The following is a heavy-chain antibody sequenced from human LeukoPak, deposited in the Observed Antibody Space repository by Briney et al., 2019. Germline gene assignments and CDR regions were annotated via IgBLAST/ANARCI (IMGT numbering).Heavy chain of an antibody. J-gene: IGHJ4*02. CDR3: VKDWKEQSSGADCLVY. CDR2: ITNGGGT. Sequence: GGSLRLSCTASGFTFSSYAMTWVRQAPGKALEWVSSITNGGGTHYADSVKGRFTISRDNSKNTLFLQMDSLRFEDTAVYYCVKDWKEQSSGADCLVYWGQGTLVTVSS. V-gene: IGHV3-23*01. CDR1: GFTFSSYA. D-gene: IGHD1/OR15-1a*01.